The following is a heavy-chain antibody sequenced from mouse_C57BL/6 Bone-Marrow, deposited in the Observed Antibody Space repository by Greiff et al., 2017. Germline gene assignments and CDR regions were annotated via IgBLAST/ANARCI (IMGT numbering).Heavy chain of an antibody. V-gene: IGHV1-81*01. Sequence: VQLQQSGAELARPGASVKLSCKASGYTFTSYGISWVKQRTGQGLEWIGEIYPRSGNTYYNEKFKGKATLTADKSSSTAYMELRSLTSEDSAVYFCASPITTVVADYWGQGTTRTVSS. CDR3: ASPITTVVADY. J-gene: IGHJ2*01. CDR1: GYTFTSYG. D-gene: IGHD1-1*01. CDR2: IYPRSGNT.